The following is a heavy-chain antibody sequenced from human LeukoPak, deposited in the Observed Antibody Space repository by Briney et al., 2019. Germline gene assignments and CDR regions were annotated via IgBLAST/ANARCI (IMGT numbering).Heavy chain of an antibody. CDR2: IYTSGST. J-gene: IGHJ5*02. CDR3: AREESWIQLWYGYTNWFDP. D-gene: IGHD5-18*01. Sequence: PSETLSLTCTVSGGSVSSYYWSWIRQPAGKGLEWIGRIYTSGSTNYNPSLKSRVTMSVDTSKNQFSLKLSSVTAADTAVYYCAREESWIQLWYGYTNWFDPWGQGTLVTVSS. CDR1: GGSVSSYY. V-gene: IGHV4-4*07.